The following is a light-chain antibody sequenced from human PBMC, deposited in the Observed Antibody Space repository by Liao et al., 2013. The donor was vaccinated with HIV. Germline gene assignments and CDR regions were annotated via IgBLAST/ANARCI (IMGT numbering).Light chain of an antibody. CDR2: QDT. Sequence: SDELTQPSSVSVSPGQTASITCSGDELGYRYASWYQQRPGQSPVLVIYQDTKRPSGIPERFSGSNSGNTATLTISGTQAMDEADYYCQAWDSGTGVFGGGTKLTVL. J-gene: IGLJ3*02. V-gene: IGLV3-1*01. CDR3: QAWDSGTGV. CDR1: ELGYRY.